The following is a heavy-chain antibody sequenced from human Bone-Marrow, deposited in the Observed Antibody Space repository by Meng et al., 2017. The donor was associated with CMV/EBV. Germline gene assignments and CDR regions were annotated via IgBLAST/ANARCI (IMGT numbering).Heavy chain of an antibody. D-gene: IGHD3-10*01. V-gene: IGHV3-30*02. J-gene: IGHJ4*02. CDR1: GFIFSSYG. CDR3: AENPQAPGRGRGVIINPSPPDY. CDR2: IRYDGSNK. Sequence: GGSLRLSCAASGFIFSSYGMHWVHQAPGKGLEWVAFIRYDGSNKYYADSVKGRFTISRDNSKNTLYLQMNSLRAEDTAVYYCAENPQAPGRGRGVIINPSPPDYWGQGTLVTVSS.